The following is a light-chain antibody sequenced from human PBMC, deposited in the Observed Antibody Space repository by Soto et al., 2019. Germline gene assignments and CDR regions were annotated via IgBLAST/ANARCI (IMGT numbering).Light chain of an antibody. CDR2: AAS. J-gene: IGKJ3*01. CDR1: QGISNY. V-gene: IGKV1-27*01. Sequence: DIQVTQSPSSLSASVGDRVTITCRASQGISNYLAWYQQKPGKVPKLLIAAASTLQSGVPSRFSGSGSGTDFTLTISNLQPEDVATYYCQKYNSAPRTFGPGTKVDIK. CDR3: QKYNSAPRT.